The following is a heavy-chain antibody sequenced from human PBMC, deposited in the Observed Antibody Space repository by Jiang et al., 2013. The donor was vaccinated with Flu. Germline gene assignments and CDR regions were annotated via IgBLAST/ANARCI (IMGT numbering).Heavy chain of an antibody. Sequence: GLVKPSETLSLTCTIFGGSISSYYWSRIRQTPGKGLEWIGYVYFTGTTNYNPSLKSRVTMSIDPSKNQFSLRLNSVTAADTAVYYCARLAVVGGTAVDYWGQGTLVTASA. J-gene: IGHJ4*02. CDR2: VYFTGTT. CDR1: GGSISSYY. D-gene: IGHD1-26*01. V-gene: IGHV4-59*01. CDR3: ARLAVVGGTAVDY.